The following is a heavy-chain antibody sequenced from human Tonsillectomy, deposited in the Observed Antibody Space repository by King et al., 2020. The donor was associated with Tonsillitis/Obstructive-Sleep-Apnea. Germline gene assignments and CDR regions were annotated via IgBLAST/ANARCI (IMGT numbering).Heavy chain of an antibody. V-gene: IGHV4-34*01. D-gene: IGHD2-8*02. CDR1: GGSFSGYY. J-gene: IGHJ5*02. CDR3: ARGCDCTGGVCYTPSWFDP. Sequence: VQLQQWGAGLLKPSETLSLTCAVYGGSFSGYYWSWLRQPPGKGLEWIGEVNHSGSTNYKPSLKSRVTISIDTSKNQFSLKLSSVTAADTAVYYCARGCDCTGGVCYTPSWFDPWGQGTLVTVSS. CDR2: VNHSGST.